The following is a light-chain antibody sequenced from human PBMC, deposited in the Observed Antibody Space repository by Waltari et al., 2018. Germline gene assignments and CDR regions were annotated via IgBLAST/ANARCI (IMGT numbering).Light chain of an antibody. J-gene: IGLJ1*01. CDR1: NSGVGYHNL. CDR2: EVI. Sequence: QAALTQPASVSGTPGQSSTIPCTVPNSGVGYHNLVSWYQHHPGEAPKLMICEVIKRPSGVSTRFSGSKSGNTASLTISGLQAEDEADYYCCSYAGSGTYVFGTGTKVTVL. CDR3: CSYAGSGTYV. V-gene: IGLV2-23*02.